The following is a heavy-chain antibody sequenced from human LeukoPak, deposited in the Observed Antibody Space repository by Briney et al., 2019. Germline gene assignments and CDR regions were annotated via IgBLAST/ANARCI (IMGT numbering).Heavy chain of an antibody. D-gene: IGHD1-26*01. CDR3: ARGVSGSYGKCDY. CDR1: GFTFSSYW. Sequence: PGGSLRLSCAASGFTFSSYWMHWVRQAPGKGLVWVSRINIDGSTTNYADSVKGRFTISRDNAKNTLYLQMNSLRAEDTAVYYCARGVSGSYGKCDYWGQGTLVSVSS. J-gene: IGHJ4*02. CDR2: INIDGSTT. V-gene: IGHV3-74*01.